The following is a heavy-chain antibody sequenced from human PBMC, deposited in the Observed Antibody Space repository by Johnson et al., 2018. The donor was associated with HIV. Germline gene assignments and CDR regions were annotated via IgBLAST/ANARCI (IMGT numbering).Heavy chain of an antibody. CDR1: GFTFSSYG. CDR3: ARDLRWSYDAFDI. CDR2: IRSDGSNE. D-gene: IGHD5-24*01. Sequence: QVQLVESGGGLVQPGGSLRLSCAASGFTFSSYGMHWVRQAPGKGLEWVAFIRSDGSNEYYADSVKGRFTISRDNSKNTLYLQMNSLRAEDTALYYCARDLRWSYDAFDIWGQGTMVTVSS. V-gene: IGHV3-30*02. J-gene: IGHJ3*02.